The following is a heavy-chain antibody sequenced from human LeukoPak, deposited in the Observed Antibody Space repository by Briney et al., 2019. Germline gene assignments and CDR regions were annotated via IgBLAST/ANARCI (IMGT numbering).Heavy chain of an antibody. V-gene: IGHV3-33*01. CDR3: ARNREVGATFDYYFDY. CDR2: IWSDGNNK. J-gene: IGHJ4*02. D-gene: IGHD1-26*01. CDR1: GFTFSRYC. Sequence: PGRSLRLSCAASGFTFSRYCMHWVRQAPGKGLEWVAVIWSDGNNKYYADSVKGRFTISRDNSKNTLFLQMNSLRAEDTAVYYCARNREVGATFDYYFDYWGQGTLVTVSS.